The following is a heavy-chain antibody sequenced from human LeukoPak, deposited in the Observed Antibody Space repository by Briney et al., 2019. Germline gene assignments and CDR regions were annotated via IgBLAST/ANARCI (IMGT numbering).Heavy chain of an antibody. CDR3: ARAERYYGSGSFYWFDP. Sequence: AXVKVSCKASGYTFTSYGISWVRQAPGQGLEWMGWISAYNGNTNYAQKLQGRVTMTTDTSTSTAYMELRSLRSDDTAVYYCARAERYYGSGSFYWFDPWGQGTLVTVSS. CDR2: ISAYNGNT. CDR1: GYTFTSYG. D-gene: IGHD3-10*01. V-gene: IGHV1-18*04. J-gene: IGHJ5*02.